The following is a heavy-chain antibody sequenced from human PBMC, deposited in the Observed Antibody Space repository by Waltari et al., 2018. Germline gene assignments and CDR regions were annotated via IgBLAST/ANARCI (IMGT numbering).Heavy chain of an antibody. D-gene: IGHD3-16*01. J-gene: IGHJ6*02. CDR1: GFTFGSYA. V-gene: IGHV3-23*01. CDR2: ISGSGAAI. CDR3: AEAGLYVRDYYYDYSMGV. Sequence: EVQLLESGGGLVQPGGSLRLSCAASGFTFGSYALSWVRQAPGKGLEWVSSISGSGAAIYYADSVKGRFTISRDNSKNTLYLQMISLRAEDTAVYYCAEAGLYVRDYYYDYSMGVWGQGTTVTVSS.